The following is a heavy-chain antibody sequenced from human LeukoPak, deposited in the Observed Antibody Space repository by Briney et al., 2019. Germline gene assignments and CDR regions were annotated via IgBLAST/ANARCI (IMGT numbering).Heavy chain of an antibody. CDR1: GFTFSSHW. Sequence: GGSLRLSCAASGFTFSSHWMHWVRQAPGKGLVWVSRINSDGGSTSYADSVKGRFTISRDNAKNTLYLQMDSLRAEDTAMYYCARGTGSYYSLGYWGQGTLVTVSS. V-gene: IGHV3-74*01. CDR3: ARGTGSYYSLGY. J-gene: IGHJ4*02. D-gene: IGHD1-26*01. CDR2: INSDGGST.